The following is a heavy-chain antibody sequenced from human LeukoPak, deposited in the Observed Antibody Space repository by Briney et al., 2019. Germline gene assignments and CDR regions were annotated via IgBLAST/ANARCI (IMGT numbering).Heavy chain of an antibody. J-gene: IGHJ4*02. CDR1: GGTFSSYA. Sequence: VASVKISCKASGGTFSSYAISWVRQAPGQGLEWMGGIIPIFGTANYAQKFQGRVTITADESPSTAYMERSSLRSEDTGVYYCARDPPEWLFPVTTLGEEWGQGTLVTVSS. CDR3: ARDPPEWLFPVTTLGEE. D-gene: IGHD3-3*01. V-gene: IGHV1-69*01. CDR2: IIPIFGTA.